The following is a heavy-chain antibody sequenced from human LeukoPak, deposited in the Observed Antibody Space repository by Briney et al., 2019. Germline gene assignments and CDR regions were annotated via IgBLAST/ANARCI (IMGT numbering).Heavy chain of an antibody. CDR1: GGSISSYY. J-gene: IGHJ2*01. Sequence: PSETLSLTCTVSGGSISSYYWSWTRQPAGKGLEWIGRIYTSGSTNYNPSLKSRVTMSVDTSKNQFSLKLSPVTAADTAVYYCARCSYSSGCYWYFDLWGRGTLVTVSS. D-gene: IGHD6-19*01. V-gene: IGHV4-4*07. CDR3: ARCSYSSGCYWYFDL. CDR2: IYTSGST.